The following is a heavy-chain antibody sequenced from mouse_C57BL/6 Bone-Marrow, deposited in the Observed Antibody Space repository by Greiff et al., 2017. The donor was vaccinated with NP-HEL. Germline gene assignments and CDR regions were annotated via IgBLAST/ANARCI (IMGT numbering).Heavy chain of an antibody. V-gene: IGHV1-50*01. CDR3: ARSRLGRWYFDV. Sequence: QVQLQQSGAELVKPGASVKLSCKASGYTFTSYWMQWVKQRPGQGLEWIGEIDPSDSYTNYKQKFKGKATLTVDTSSSTAYMQLSSLTSEDSAVYYCARSRLGRWYFDVWGTGTTVTVSS. CDR2: IDPSDSYT. CDR1: GYTFTSYW. D-gene: IGHD4-1*01. J-gene: IGHJ1*03.